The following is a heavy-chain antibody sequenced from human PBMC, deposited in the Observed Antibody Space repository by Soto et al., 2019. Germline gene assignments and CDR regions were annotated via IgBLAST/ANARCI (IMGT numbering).Heavy chain of an antibody. CDR2: INSDGSST. J-gene: IGHJ4*02. CDR1: GFTFSSYW. V-gene: IGHV3-74*01. CDR3: AKDRGGGGRNNDY. Sequence: EVQLVESGGGLVQPGGSLRLSCAASGFTFSSYWMHWVRQAPGKGLVWVSRINSDGSSTSYADSVKGRFTISRDNAKNTLYLQMNSLGAEDTAVYYGAKDRGGGGRNNDYWGQGTLVTVSS. D-gene: IGHD3-16*01.